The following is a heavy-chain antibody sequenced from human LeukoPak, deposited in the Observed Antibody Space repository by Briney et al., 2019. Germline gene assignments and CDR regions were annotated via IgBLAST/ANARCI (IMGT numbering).Heavy chain of an antibody. D-gene: IGHD1-14*01. CDR3: ARDRPGKYYFDS. CDR1: GFTFSADS. Sequence: GGSLRLSCAASGFTFSADSMNWVRQAPEKGLEWISYISRTGSTTYYGDSVKGRSTISRDNAKNSLFLQLNNLRDEDTAVYFCARDRPGKYYFDSWGQGTLVIVSS. J-gene: IGHJ4*02. CDR2: ISRTGSTT. V-gene: IGHV3-48*02.